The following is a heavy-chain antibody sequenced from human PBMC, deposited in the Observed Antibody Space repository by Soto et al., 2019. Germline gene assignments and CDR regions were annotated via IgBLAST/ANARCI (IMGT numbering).Heavy chain of an antibody. CDR2: IHYSGST. D-gene: IGHD3-10*01. Sequence: SETLSLTCAVSGGSISSGGAYYWSWIRQSPGKGLEWIAYIHYSGSTYYNSSLKSRVTMSVDTAKNQFSLKVSSVTAADTAVYYCARNPKGLGNFDYWGQGTLVTVSS. CDR3: ARNPKGLGNFDY. CDR1: GGSISSGGAYY. J-gene: IGHJ4*02. V-gene: IGHV4-30-4*01.